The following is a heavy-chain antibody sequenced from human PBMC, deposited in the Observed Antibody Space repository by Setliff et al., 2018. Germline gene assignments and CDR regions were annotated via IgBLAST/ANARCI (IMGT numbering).Heavy chain of an antibody. J-gene: IGHJ3*02. CDR1: GGSISSYY. CDR2: IYYSGST. D-gene: IGHD5-18*01. Sequence: SETLSLTCTVSGGSISSYYWSWIRQPPGKGLEWIGYIYYSGSTNYNPSLKSRVTISVDTSKNQFSLKLSSVTAADTAVYYCAGPRGYRYGNTNDAFDIWGQGTMVTVSS. V-gene: IGHV4-59*01. CDR3: AGPRGYRYGNTNDAFDI.